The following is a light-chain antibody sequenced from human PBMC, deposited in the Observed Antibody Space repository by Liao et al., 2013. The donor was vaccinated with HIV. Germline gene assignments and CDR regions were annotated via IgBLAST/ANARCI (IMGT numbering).Light chain of an antibody. CDR2: YDS. V-gene: IGLV3-21*01. CDR3: QAWDSTTVI. CDR1: NIGNKS. J-gene: IGLJ2*01. Sequence: SYVLTQSPSVSVAPGKTARITCGGNNIGNKSVHWYRQKPGQAPVLVIYYDSDRPSGIPERFSGSNSGNTATLTISGTQPVDEADYYCQAWDSTTVIFGGGTKLTVL.